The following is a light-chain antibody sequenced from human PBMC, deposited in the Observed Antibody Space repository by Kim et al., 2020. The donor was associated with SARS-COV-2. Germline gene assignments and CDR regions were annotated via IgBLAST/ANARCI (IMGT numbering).Light chain of an antibody. J-gene: IGKJ1*01. CDR3: QQRSNWPRT. V-gene: IGKV3-11*01. CDR1: QSVSNY. Sequence: LSPGASATHSSRASQSVSNYLAWYQQKPSQAPQLLIYDASNRATGIPARFSGSGYGTDFTLTISSLDPEAFAVYYCQQRSNWPRTFGQGTKLDIK. CDR2: DAS.